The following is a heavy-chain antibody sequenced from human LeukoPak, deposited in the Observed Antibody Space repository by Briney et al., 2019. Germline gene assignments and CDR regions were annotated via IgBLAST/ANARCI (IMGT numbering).Heavy chain of an antibody. CDR2: ISSNGNSA. V-gene: IGHV3-23*01. J-gene: IGHJ4*02. CDR3: AKLWSRFYETGEYDY. D-gene: IGHD7-27*01. Sequence: GGSLRLSCAASGFTFSSYAMHWVRQAPGRGLEWVSYISSNGNSAYYSDSVKGRFTISRDSSRSTLYLQMNSLRAEDTAIFYCAKLWSRFYETGEYDYWGQGILVTVSS. CDR1: GFTFSSYA.